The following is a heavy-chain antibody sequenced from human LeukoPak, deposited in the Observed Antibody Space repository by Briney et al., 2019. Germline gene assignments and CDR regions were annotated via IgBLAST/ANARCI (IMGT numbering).Heavy chain of an antibody. CDR1: GYSISSAYY. CDR3: ARETPYGSGSYPFDY. J-gene: IGHJ4*02. D-gene: IGHD3-10*01. CDR2: MYHSGST. V-gene: IGHV4-38-2*02. Sequence: PSETLSLTCSVSGYSISSAYYWGWIRQPPGKGLEWIGTMYHSGSTNYNPSLKSRVTISVDTSKKQFSLKLSSVTAADTAVYYCARETPYGSGSYPFDYCGQGILVIVSS.